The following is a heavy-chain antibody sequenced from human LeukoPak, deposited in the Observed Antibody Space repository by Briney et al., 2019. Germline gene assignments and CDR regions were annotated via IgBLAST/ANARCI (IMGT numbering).Heavy chain of an antibody. CDR3: AKDASGGTYSSCLNWFDP. CDR1: GFSFSNSA. J-gene: IGHJ5*02. CDR2: ISKGGDDR. D-gene: IGHD6-19*01. V-gene: IGHV3-23*01. Sequence: PGGSLRLSCAASGFSFSNSAVNCVRQAPGKGLEWVSSISKGGDDRYYADSVKGRFTISRDNFERTLYLQMNSLRVEDTAVYYSAKDASGGTYSSCLNWFDPWGQGTLVTVSS.